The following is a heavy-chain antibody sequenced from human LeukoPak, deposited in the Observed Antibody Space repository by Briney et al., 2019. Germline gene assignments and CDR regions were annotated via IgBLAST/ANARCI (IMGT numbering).Heavy chain of an antibody. Sequence: PGGSLRLSCAASGFTFSSYSMNWVREAPGKGLEWVSSISSSSSYIYYADSVKGRFTISRDNAKNSLYLQMNSLRAEDTAVYYCPRSPGGVTTNFDYWGQGTLVTVSS. CDR3: PRSPGGVTTNFDY. CDR2: ISSSSSYI. J-gene: IGHJ4*02. V-gene: IGHV3-21*01. D-gene: IGHD4-17*01. CDR1: GFTFSSYS.